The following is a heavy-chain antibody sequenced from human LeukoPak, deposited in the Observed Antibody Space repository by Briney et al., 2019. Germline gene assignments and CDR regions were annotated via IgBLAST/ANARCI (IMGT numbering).Heavy chain of an antibody. V-gene: IGHV3-33*03. J-gene: IGHJ6*03. CDR3: AKGAGDSSGYYLPSYYYYYYYMDV. Sequence: PGRSLRLSCAASGFTFSSYGMHWVRQAPGKGLEWVAVIWYDGSNKYYADSVKGRFTISRDNSKNTLYLQMNSLRAEDTAVYYCAKGAGDSSGYYLPSYYYYYYYMDVWGKGTTVTVSS. CDR2: IWYDGSNK. D-gene: IGHD3-22*01. CDR1: GFTFSSYG.